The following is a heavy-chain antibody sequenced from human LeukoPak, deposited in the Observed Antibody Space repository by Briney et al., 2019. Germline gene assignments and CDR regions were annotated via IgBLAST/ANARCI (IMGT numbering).Heavy chain of an antibody. D-gene: IGHD3-3*01. CDR1: GYTFTGYY. CDR2: INPNSGGT. J-gene: IGHJ4*02. V-gene: IGHV1-2*02. CDR3: ARDPVGDFWSGYPFDY. Sequence: ASVKVSCKASGYTFTGYYLHWVRQAPGQGLEWMGWINPNSGGTNYAQKFQAGVTMTRDTSISTAYMELSRLTSDDTAVYYCARDPVGDFWSGYPFDYWGQGTLVAVSS.